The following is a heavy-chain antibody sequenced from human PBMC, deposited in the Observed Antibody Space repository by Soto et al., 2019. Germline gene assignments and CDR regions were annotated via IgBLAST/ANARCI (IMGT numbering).Heavy chain of an antibody. Sequence: GGSLRLSCAASGFTFSGYGMHWVRQAPGKGLEWVAVISYHGRNKYYVDSVKGRFTISRDDSKNTLYLQMDSVRAEDTAVYYCVKDGSLEVPDVPLEEYYFDHWGQGTLVTVSS. V-gene: IGHV3-30*18. CDR3: VKDGSLEVPDVPLEEYYFDH. D-gene: IGHD3-3*01. CDR2: ISYHGRNK. CDR1: GFTFSGYG. J-gene: IGHJ4*02.